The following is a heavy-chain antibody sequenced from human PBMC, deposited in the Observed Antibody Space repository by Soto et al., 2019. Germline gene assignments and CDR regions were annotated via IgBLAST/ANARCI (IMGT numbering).Heavy chain of an antibody. CDR2: VHHSGST. CDR3: ARDLLLYSAAAGTVSGGYNWFDP. J-gene: IGHJ5*02. V-gene: IGHV4-38-2*02. CDR1: GYSISSGYH. D-gene: IGHD6-13*01. Sequence: SETLSLTCAVSGYSISSGYHWGWIRQPPGKGLEWLGSVHHSGSTYYNPSLKSRLTISVDKSKNQFSLNLTSVTAADTAVYYCARDLLLYSAAAGTVSGGYNWFDPWGQGTLVTVSS.